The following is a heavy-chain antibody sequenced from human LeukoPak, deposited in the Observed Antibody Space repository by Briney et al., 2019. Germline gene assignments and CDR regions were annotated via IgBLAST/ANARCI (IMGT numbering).Heavy chain of an antibody. CDR1: GGSISSGSYY. J-gene: IGHJ3*02. CDR3: ARESYIYGSGSHDAFDI. CDR2: IYTSGST. V-gene: IGHV4-61*02. D-gene: IGHD3-10*01. Sequence: SSETLSLTCTVSGGSISSGSYYWSWIRQPAGKGLEWIGRIYTSGSTNYNPSLKSRVTISVDTSKNQFSLKMSSVTAADTAVYYCARESYIYGSGSHDAFDIWGQGTMVTVSS.